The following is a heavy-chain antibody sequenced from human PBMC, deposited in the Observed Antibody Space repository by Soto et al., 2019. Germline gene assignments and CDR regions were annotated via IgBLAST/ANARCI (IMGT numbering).Heavy chain of an antibody. D-gene: IGHD4-17*01. CDR3: ARDLRLRRTHRNFQH. Sequence: GASVKVSCKASGYTFTSYGISWVRQATGQGLEWMGWMNPNSGNTGYAQKFQGRVTMTRNTSISTAYMELSSLRSEDTAVYYCARDLRLRRTHRNFQHWGQGTLVTVSS. CDR2: MNPNSGNT. J-gene: IGHJ1*01. V-gene: IGHV1-8*02. CDR1: GYTFTSYG.